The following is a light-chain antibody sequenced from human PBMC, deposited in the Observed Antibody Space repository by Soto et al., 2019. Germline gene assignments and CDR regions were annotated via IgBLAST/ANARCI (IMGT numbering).Light chain of an antibody. CDR1: QSINAW. CDR2: DVS. V-gene: IGKV1-5*01. J-gene: IGKJ4*01. CDR3: QQFDDLPLT. Sequence: DIQMTQSPSTLSASVGDRVTITCRASQSINAWLAWYQQKPGKAPKLLIYDVSTLDSGVPSRFSGSASGTEFTLTISSLQPEDFATYYCQQFDDLPLTFGGGTKVQIK.